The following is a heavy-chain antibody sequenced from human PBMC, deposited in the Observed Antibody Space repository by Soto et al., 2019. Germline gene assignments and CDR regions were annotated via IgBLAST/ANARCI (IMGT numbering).Heavy chain of an antibody. CDR3: AGTKQWLAFDY. V-gene: IGHV4-31*11. J-gene: IGHJ4*02. Sequence: PSETLSLTCAVYGGSFSDYSHFWGWIRQPPGKGLEWIGYIYYSGSTYYNPSLQSRVTISVDTSKNQFSLKLSSVTAADTAVYYCAGTKQWLAFDYWGQGTLVTVSS. CDR2: IYYSGST. D-gene: IGHD6-19*01. CDR1: GGSFSDYSHF.